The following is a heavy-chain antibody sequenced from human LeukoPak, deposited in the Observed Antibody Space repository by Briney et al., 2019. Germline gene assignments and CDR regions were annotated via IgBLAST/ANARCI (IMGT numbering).Heavy chain of an antibody. D-gene: IGHD3-22*01. Sequence: GESLKISCKGSGYSFTSYWIGWVRQMPGKGLEWMGIIYPGDSDTRYSPSFRGQVTISADKSISTAYLQWSSLKASDTAMYYCAWAYYYDSSGYYWDHWGQGTLVTVSS. CDR3: AWAYYYDSSGYYWDH. J-gene: IGHJ4*02. CDR1: GYSFTSYW. V-gene: IGHV5-51*01. CDR2: IYPGDSDT.